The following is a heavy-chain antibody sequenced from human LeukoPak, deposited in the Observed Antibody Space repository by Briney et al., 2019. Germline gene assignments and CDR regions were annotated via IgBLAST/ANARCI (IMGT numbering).Heavy chain of an antibody. CDR2: IYTSGST. CDR1: GGSISSGSYY. D-gene: IGHD2-2*01. V-gene: IGHV4-61*02. Sequence: SQTLSLTCTVSGGSISSGSYYWSWIRQPAGKGLESIGRIYTSGSTNYNPSLKSRVIISVDTSKNQFSLKLSSVTAADTAVYYCLGYCSSTSCQNDYWGQGTLVTVSS. CDR3: LGYCSSTSCQNDY. J-gene: IGHJ4*02.